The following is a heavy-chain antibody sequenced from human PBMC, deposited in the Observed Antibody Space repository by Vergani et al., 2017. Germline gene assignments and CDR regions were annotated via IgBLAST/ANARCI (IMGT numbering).Heavy chain of an antibody. CDR3: ARVIFWSGYSPFDP. CDR1: GGTFSSYA. CDR2: LIPILGTA. J-gene: IGHJ5*02. V-gene: IGHV1-69*11. D-gene: IGHD3-3*01. Sequence: QVQLVQSGAEVKKPGSSVKVSCKASGGTFSSYAISWVRQAPGQGLEWMGRLIPILGTANYAQKFQGRVTITADESTSTAYKELSSLRSEDTAVYYCARVIFWSGYSPFDPWGQGTLVTVSS.